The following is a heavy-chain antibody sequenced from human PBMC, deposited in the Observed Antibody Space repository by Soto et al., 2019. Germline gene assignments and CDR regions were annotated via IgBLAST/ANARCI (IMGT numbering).Heavy chain of an antibody. CDR2: LNVFNGDP. D-gene: IGHD2-15*01. V-gene: IGHV1-18*01. CDR1: GYLFTDYG. Sequence: QVHLVRSGPEVKKPGASIKVSCKASGYLFTDYGIAWVRQAPGQGLEWMGWLNVFNGDPRYAPNLQGRVTMTKDTSTNTVSMELMILRSDDTSVYFFLRVRRGQLYYWVKVSLVTVAS. CDR3: LRVRRGQLYY. J-gene: IGHJ4*02.